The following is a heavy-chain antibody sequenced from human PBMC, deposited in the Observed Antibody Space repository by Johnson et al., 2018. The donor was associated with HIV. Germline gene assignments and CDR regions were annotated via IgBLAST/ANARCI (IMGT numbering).Heavy chain of an antibody. J-gene: IGHJ3*02. D-gene: IGHD2-2*01. CDR1: GFTVSSTY. CDR3: ARRCSSSSCSHGAFDI. CDR2: LYSDGRT. V-gene: IGHV3-53*01. Sequence: VQLVESGGDLIQPGGSLRLSCAASGFTVSSTYMSWVRQAPGKGLEWLSVLYSDGRTYYADSVKGRFTLSRDGSKNTPFLQMNSLRAEDTAVYYCARRCSSSSCSHGAFDIWGQGTVVTVSS.